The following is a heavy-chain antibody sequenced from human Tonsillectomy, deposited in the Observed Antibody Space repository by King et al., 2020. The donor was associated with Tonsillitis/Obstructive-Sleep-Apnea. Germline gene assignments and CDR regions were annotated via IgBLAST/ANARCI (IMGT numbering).Heavy chain of an antibody. CDR2: INPSGGST. D-gene: IGHD2-15*01. CDR1: GYTFTSYY. J-gene: IGHJ4*02. Sequence: QLVQSGAEVKKPGASVKVSCKASGYTFTSYYMHWVRQAPGQGLEWMGIINPSGGSTSYAQKFQGRVTMTRDTSTSTVYMELSSLRSEDTAVYYCARDQSICSGGSCYSELVDYWGQGTLVTVSS. V-gene: IGHV1-46*01. CDR3: ARDQSICSGGSCYSELVDY.